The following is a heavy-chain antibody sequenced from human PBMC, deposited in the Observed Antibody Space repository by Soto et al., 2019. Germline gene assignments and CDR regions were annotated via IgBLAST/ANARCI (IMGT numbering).Heavy chain of an antibody. D-gene: IGHD1-1*01. CDR1: GGSISRSSYY. CDR2: ICYSGST. V-gene: IGHV4-39*01. Sequence: QLQLQESGPGLVKPSETLSLTCTVSGGSISRSSYYWVWIRQPPGKGLEWIGSICYSGSTYYYPSLKSRVTISVDTSKNQFSLKLSSVTAADTAVYYCARHDWNGVDYWGQGTLVTVSS. J-gene: IGHJ4*02. CDR3: ARHDWNGVDY.